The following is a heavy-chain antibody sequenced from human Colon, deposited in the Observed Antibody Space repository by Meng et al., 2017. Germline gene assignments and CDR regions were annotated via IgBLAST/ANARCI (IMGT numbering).Heavy chain of an antibody. CDR1: GFTFSTYW. V-gene: IGHV3-74*01. J-gene: IGHJ4*02. D-gene: IGHD1-1*01. CDR3: TRGGLEPVDY. CDR2: ITPEGSTT. Sequence: GESLKISCAASGFTFSTYWMHWVRQAPGKGLGWVSRITPEGSTTDYVDSVRGRFTISRDNAKNTLYLQMNSLRAEDTAVYYCTRGGLEPVDYWGQGTLVTVSS.